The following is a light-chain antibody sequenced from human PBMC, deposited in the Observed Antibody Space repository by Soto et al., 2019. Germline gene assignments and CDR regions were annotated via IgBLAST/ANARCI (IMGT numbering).Light chain of an antibody. V-gene: IGKV1-5*01. Sequence: DIQMTQSPSTLSATAGDRVTITCRASQSISSWLAWYQHKPGKAPKLLIYDASNLDSGVPSRFSGGGSGTEFSLTISNLQPDDSATYYCQQYENYWRFGQGTKVDIK. CDR2: DAS. CDR1: QSISSW. CDR3: QQYENYWR. J-gene: IGKJ1*01.